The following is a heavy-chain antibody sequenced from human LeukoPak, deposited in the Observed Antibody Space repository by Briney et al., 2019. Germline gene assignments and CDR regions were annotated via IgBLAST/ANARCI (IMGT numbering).Heavy chain of an antibody. CDR2: INHSGST. D-gene: IGHD2-15*01. J-gene: IGHJ6*03. V-gene: IGHV4-34*01. CDR1: GGSFSGYY. CDR3: ARVRGDVVVVAARNYYYYYMDV. Sequence: SETLSLTCAVYGGSFSGYYWSWIRQPPGKGLEWIGEINHSGSTNYNPSLKSRVTISVDTSKNQFSLKLSSVTAADTAVYYCARVRGDVVVVAARNYYYYYMDVWGKGTTVTVSS.